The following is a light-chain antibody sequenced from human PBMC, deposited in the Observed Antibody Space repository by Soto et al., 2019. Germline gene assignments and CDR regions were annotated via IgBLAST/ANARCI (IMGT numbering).Light chain of an antibody. CDR1: QSISSY. V-gene: IGKV1-39*01. Sequence: DIQMTQPPSSLSASVGDRVTITCRASQSISSYLNWYQQKPGKAPKLLIYAASSLQSGVPSRFSGSGSGTDFTLTISSLQPEDFVTYYCQQSYSTPLTFGGGTKVEIK. J-gene: IGKJ4*01. CDR2: AAS. CDR3: QQSYSTPLT.